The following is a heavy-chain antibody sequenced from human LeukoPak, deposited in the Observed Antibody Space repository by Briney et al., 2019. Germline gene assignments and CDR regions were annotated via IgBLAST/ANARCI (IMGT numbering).Heavy chain of an antibody. CDR2: ISGSGGGT. CDR3: AKNRGAGSHYYYHMNV. Sequence: GRSLTLSCAASGFTFSTYAMSWVRQAAGKGLEWVSLISGSGGGTYYADSVKGRFTISRDNSKNTLYLQLNSLRVEDTAVYYCAKNRGAGSHYYYHMNVWGKGTTVTVSS. J-gene: IGHJ6*03. V-gene: IGHV3-23*01. CDR1: GFTFSTYA. D-gene: IGHD1-26*01.